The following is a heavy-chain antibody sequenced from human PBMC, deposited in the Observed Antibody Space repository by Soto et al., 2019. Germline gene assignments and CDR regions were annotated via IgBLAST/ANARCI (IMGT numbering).Heavy chain of an antibody. J-gene: IGHJ4*02. Sequence: SETLSLTCTVSGGSISSYYWSWIRQPPGKGLEWIGYIYYSGSTNYNPSLKSRVTISVDTSKNQFSLKLSSVTAADTAVYYCARDLNFDYWGQGTLVTVSS. V-gene: IGHV4-59*01. CDR1: GGSISSYY. CDR3: ARDLNFDY. CDR2: IYYSGST.